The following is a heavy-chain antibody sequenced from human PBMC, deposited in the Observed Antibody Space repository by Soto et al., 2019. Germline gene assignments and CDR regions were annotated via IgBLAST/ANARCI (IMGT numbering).Heavy chain of an antibody. CDR1: GFTFSNAW. CDR3: TTGLTTVTTVDY. D-gene: IGHD4-17*01. V-gene: IGHV3-15*01. CDR2: IKSKTDGGTT. Sequence: EVQLVESGGGLVKPGGSLRLSCAASGFTFSNAWMSWVRQAPGKGLEWVGRIKSKTDGGTTDYAAPVKGRFTISRDDSKNTLYPQMNSLKTEDTAVYYCTTGLTTVTTVDYWGQGTLVTVSS. J-gene: IGHJ4*02.